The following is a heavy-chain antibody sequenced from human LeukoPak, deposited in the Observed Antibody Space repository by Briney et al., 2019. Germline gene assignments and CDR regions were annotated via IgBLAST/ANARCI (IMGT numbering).Heavy chain of an antibody. CDR2: IKQDGSEK. J-gene: IGHJ4*02. CDR1: GFTFSSYW. D-gene: IGHD4-11*01. Sequence: GGSLRLSCAASGFTFSSYWMSWVRQAPGKGLEWVANIKQDGSEKYYVDSVKGRFTISRDNAKNSLYLQMNSLRAEDTAVYYCARVPSNYGSAHFYYYYMDFWGQGTLVTVSS. CDR3: ARVPSNYGSAHFYYYYMDF. V-gene: IGHV3-7*01.